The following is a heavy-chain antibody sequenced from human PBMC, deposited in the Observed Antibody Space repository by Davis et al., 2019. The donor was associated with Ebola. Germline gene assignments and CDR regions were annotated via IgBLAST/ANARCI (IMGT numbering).Heavy chain of an antibody. CDR2: IYPGDSDT. Sequence: GESLKISCKASGYSFNKYWIGWVRQMPGKGLEWMGIIYPGDSDTRYSPSFQGQVTISADKSISTAYLQWSSLKASDTAMYYCARLETDSSGWALDYWGQGTLVTVSS. CDR1: GYSFNKYW. V-gene: IGHV5-51*01. CDR3: ARLETDSSGWALDY. J-gene: IGHJ4*02. D-gene: IGHD6-19*01.